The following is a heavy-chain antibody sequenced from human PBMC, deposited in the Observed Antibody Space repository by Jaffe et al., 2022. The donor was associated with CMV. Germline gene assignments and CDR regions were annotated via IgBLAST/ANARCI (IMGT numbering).Heavy chain of an antibody. CDR1: GGSISSSSYY. CDR2: IYYSGST. CDR3: PGFVLKSDAFDI. D-gene: IGHD3-3*01. J-gene: IGHJ3*02. V-gene: IGHV4-39*01. Sequence: QLQLQESGPGLVKPSETLSLTCTVSGGSISSSSYYWGWIRQPPGKGLEWIGSIYYSGSTYYNPSLKSRVTISVDTSKNQFSLKLSSVTAADTAVYYCPGFVLKSDAFDIWGQGTMVTVSS.